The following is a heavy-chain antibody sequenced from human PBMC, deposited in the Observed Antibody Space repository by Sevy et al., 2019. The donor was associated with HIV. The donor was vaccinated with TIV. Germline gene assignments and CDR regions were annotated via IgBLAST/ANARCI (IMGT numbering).Heavy chain of an antibody. CDR2: ISYDGRKK. J-gene: IGHJ4*02. CDR1: GFPFSSYA. D-gene: IGHD3-10*01. Sequence: GGSLRLSCATSGFPFSSYAMHWVRQAPGKWLEWVALISYDGRKKYYTDSVKGRFTISRDNPNNTLYLQMNSLTAEDTAVYSCARDFRTRWFGGFCDYWGQGSLVTVSS. V-gene: IGHV3-30*04. CDR3: ARDFRTRWFGGFCDY.